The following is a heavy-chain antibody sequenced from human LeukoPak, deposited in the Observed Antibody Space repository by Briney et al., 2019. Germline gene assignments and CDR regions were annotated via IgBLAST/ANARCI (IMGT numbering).Heavy chain of an antibody. D-gene: IGHD3-22*01. J-gene: IGHJ5*02. Sequence: SETLSLTCTVSGGSISSSSYYWGWIRQPPGKGLEWIGSIYYSGSTYYNPSLKSRVTISVDTSKNQFSLNLSSVTAADTAVYYCARRMNYYDSSGSGTWFDPWGQGILVTVSS. CDR1: GGSISSSSYY. CDR3: ARRMNYYDSSGSGTWFDP. CDR2: IYYSGST. V-gene: IGHV4-39*01.